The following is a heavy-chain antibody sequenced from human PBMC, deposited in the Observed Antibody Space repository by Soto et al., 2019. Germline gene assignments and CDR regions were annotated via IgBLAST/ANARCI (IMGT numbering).Heavy chain of an antibody. D-gene: IGHD3-3*01. CDR2: ISGYNGNT. CDR1: GYTFTTYG. J-gene: IGHJ4*02. Sequence: QVQLVQSGTEVKKPGASVKVSCKTSGYTFTTYGVNWMRQAPGQGLEWMGWISGYNGNTNYPQKFQGRVTMTTDTSRSTAYMELRSLTFEATAVYYCARGAHGSGYAVYWGQGTLVTVSS. V-gene: IGHV1-18*01. CDR3: ARGAHGSGYAVY.